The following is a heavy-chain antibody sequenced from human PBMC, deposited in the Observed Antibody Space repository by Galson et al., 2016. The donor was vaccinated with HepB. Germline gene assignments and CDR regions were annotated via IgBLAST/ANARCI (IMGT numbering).Heavy chain of an antibody. CDR2: INYDGSAK. CDR1: GFTFSRHW. J-gene: IGHJ4*02. V-gene: IGHV3-7*02. D-gene: IGHD5-18*01. CDR3: AALDTASFRDEGGY. Sequence: SLRLSCAASGFTFSRHWMSWVRQAPGKGLEWMACINYDGSAKYYVDSVKGRFTISRDNAKNSLYLQMNSLTAEDTAVYSCAALDTASFRDEGGYWGQGSLVTVSS.